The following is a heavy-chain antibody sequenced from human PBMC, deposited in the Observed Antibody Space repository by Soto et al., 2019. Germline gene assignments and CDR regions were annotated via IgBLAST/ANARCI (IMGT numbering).Heavy chain of an antibody. CDR1: GASIRTYS. D-gene: IGHD7-27*01. CDR3: AKDQSGSADI. V-gene: IGHV4-4*07. J-gene: IGHJ3*02. CDR2: ISTNGRT. Sequence: QVQLQESGPGLVEPSETLSLTCTVSGASIRTYSWTWILQSAGQGLEWTGHISTNGRTNYIPSLKSRITMSVDSSKHQITLNLKFVTAADTAVYFCAKDQSGSADIWGQVTMVTVS.